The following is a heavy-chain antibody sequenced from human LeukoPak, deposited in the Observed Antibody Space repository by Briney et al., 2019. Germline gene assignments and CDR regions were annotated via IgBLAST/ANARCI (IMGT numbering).Heavy chain of an antibody. V-gene: IGHV3-11*04. D-gene: IGHD3-9*01. CDR3: ATTHGNFDWLMYY. J-gene: IGHJ4*02. Sequence: GGSLRLSCAASGFRVSDYYMNWIRQAPGKGLEWISYISNSAGTTFYADSVKGRFTISRDSAKNSLFLHMSSLQAEDTAVYYCATTHGNFDWLMYYWGQGTLVTVSS. CDR1: GFRVSDYY. CDR2: ISNSAGTT.